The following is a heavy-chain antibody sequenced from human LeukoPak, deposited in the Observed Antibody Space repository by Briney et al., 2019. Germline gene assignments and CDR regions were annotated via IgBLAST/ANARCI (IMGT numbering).Heavy chain of an antibody. CDR3: TREFHTPKSILGAFDI. CDR1: GFTFNSYD. J-gene: IGHJ3*02. V-gene: IGHV3-49*03. CDR2: IRSKAYGGTT. D-gene: IGHD2-21*01. Sequence: PGGSLRLSRAASGFTFNSYDMHWIRQAPGKGLEWVGFIRSKAYGGTTEYAASVKGRLTISRDDSKSIAYLQMNSLKTEDTAVYYCTREFHTPKSILGAFDIWGQGTMVTVSS.